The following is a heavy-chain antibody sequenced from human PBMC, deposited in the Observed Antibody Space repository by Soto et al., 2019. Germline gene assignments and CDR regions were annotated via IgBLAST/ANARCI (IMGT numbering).Heavy chain of an antibody. V-gene: IGHV2-5*02. D-gene: IGHD4-17*01. J-gene: IGHJ6*02. Sequence: QITLKESGPTLVKPTQTLTLTCTFSGFSLSTSGVGVGWIRQPPGKDLEWLALIYWDDDKRYSPSLKSRLTITKDTSKNQVVLTMTNMDPVDTATYYCAHSRSTDYARPDYYYYYGMDVWGQGTTVTVSS. CDR1: GFSLSTSGVG. CDR2: IYWDDDK. CDR3: AHSRSTDYARPDYYYYYGMDV.